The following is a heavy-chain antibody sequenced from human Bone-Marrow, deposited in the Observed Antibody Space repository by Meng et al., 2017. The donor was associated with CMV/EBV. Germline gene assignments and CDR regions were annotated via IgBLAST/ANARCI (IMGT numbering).Heavy chain of an antibody. CDR2: IYYSGST. CDR1: GGSISSGVYY. V-gene: IGHV4-31*03. J-gene: IGHJ6*02. D-gene: IGHD3-3*01. CDR3: ARGAGMYDDFWSGYYRTEGMDV. Sequence: SETLSLTCTVSGGSISSGVYYWSWIRQHPGKGLEWIGYIYYSGSTYYNPSLKSRVTISVDTSKIQFSLKLSSVTAADTAVYYCARGAGMYDDFWSGYYRTEGMDVWAQGTTVTVSS.